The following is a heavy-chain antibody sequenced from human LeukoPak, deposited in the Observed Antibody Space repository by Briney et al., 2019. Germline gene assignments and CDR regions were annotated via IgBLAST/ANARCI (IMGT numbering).Heavy chain of an antibody. V-gene: IGHV4-59*01. Sequence: SETLSLTCTVSGGSISTYYWVWIRQPPGKGLEWIGHIYDSGSPTYKSSLKGRVTISVDTSKNQFSLKLSSVTAADTAVYYCARGVYIAAAQYGYWGQGTLVTVSS. CDR2: IYDSGSP. CDR1: GGSISTYY. J-gene: IGHJ4*02. D-gene: IGHD6-13*01. CDR3: ARGVYIAAAQYGY.